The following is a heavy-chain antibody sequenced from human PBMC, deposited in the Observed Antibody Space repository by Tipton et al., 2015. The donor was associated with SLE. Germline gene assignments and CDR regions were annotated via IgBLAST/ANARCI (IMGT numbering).Heavy chain of an antibody. J-gene: IGHJ6*02. Sequence: TLSLTCSVSYGSINTFYWSWIRKPPGKSLEWIGHVHYSGTTNYNPSVRSRVTISVDASKNQVSLKLTSVAAADTAIYYCARDPGTRYGMDVWGQGP. D-gene: IGHD3-9*01. CDR3: ARDPGTRYGMDV. CDR1: YGSINTFY. CDR2: VHYSGTT. V-gene: IGHV4-59*01.